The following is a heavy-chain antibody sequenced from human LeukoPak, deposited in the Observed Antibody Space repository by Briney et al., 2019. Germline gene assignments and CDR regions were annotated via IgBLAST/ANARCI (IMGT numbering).Heavy chain of an antibody. CDR1: GFSFSRYW. Sequence: GGSLRLSCAASGFSFSRYWMSWVRQAPVKGLEWVADIKPDGSEIYYVDSVKGRFTISRDNAKNAVYLHMNSLRAEDTAVYYCARDHGDSPPHWGQGTLVTVSS. V-gene: IGHV3-7*01. J-gene: IGHJ4*02. CDR3: ARDHGDSPPH. D-gene: IGHD4-17*01. CDR2: IKPDGSEI.